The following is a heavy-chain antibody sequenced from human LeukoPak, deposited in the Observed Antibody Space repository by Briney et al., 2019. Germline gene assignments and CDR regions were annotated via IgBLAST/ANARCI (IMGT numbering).Heavy chain of an antibody. CDR2: IYYSGST. J-gene: IGHJ4*02. V-gene: IGHV4-39*07. CDR1: GGSINSTSNY. CDR3: AGDYGDYYFDY. Sequence: SETLSLTCTVSGGSINSTSNYWGWIRQPPGKGLEWIGSIYYSGSTSYNPSLKSRVTMSVDASKNQFSLKLSSVTAADTAVYFCAGDYGDYYFDYWGQGTLVTVSS. D-gene: IGHD4-17*01.